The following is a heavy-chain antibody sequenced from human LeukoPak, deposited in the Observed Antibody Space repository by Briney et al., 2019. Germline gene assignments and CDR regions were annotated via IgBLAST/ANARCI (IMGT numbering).Heavy chain of an antibody. J-gene: IGHJ3*02. CDR2: ISSSSSYI. Sequence: GGSLRLSCAASGFTFSNAWMSWVRQAPGKGLEWVSSISSSSSYIYYADSVKGRFTISRDNAKKSLYLQMNSLRGDDTAVYYCARGASVVAGNDNAFDIWGPGTMVTVSS. V-gene: IGHV3-21*01. CDR3: ARGASVVAGNDNAFDI. CDR1: GFTFSNAW. D-gene: IGHD6-19*01.